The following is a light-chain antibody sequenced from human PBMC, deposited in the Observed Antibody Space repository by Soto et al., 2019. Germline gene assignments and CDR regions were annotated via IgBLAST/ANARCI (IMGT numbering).Light chain of an antibody. CDR1: QRVXSSY. CDR2: GAS. J-gene: IGKJ5*01. V-gene: IGKV3-20*01. Sequence: IVLTQSPGTLSLSPGERATLACRASQRVXSSYLAWYMQKPGQAPRLLXYGASSRATGIPDRLSGSGSGTDFTLTISRLEPEYFAVYYCQQYGSSTLTFGQGTRLEIK. CDR3: QQYGSSTLT.